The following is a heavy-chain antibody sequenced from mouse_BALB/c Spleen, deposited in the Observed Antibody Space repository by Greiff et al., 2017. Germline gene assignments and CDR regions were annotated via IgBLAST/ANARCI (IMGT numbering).Heavy chain of an antibody. CDR3: ARHRDYYAMDY. Sequence: EVQLVESGGGLVQPGGSLKLSCAASGFTFSSYTMSWVRQTPEKRLEWVAYISNGGGSTYYPDTVKGRFTISRDNAKNTLYLQMSSLKSEDTAMYYCARHRDYYAMDYWGQGTSVTVSS. CDR1: GFTFSSYT. D-gene: IGHD3-3*01. J-gene: IGHJ4*01. V-gene: IGHV5-12-2*01. CDR2: ISNGGGST.